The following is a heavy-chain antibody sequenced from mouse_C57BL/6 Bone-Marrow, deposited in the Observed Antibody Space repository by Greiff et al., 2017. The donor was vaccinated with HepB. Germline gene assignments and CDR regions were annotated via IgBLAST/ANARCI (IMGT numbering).Heavy chain of an antibody. CDR1: GYTFTSYT. Sequence: QVQLKESGAELARPGASVKMSCKASGYTFTSYTMHWVKQRPGQGLEWIGYINPSSGYTKYNQKFKDKATLTADKSSSTAYMQLSSLTSEDSAVYYCAITTVVENYFDYWGQGTTLTVSS. CDR2: INPSSGYT. J-gene: IGHJ2*01. D-gene: IGHD1-1*01. V-gene: IGHV1-4*01. CDR3: AITTVVENYFDY.